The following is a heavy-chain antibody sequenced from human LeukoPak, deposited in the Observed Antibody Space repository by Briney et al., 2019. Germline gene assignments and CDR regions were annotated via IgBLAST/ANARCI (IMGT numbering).Heavy chain of an antibody. CDR3: ATLSRYSSSWYYFDY. D-gene: IGHD6-13*01. Sequence: GGSLRLSCAVSGFTFSSYAMSWVRQAPGKGLEWVSAISGSGGSTYYADSVKGRFTISRDNSKNTLYLQMNSLRAEDTAVYYCATLSRYSSSWYYFDYWGQGTLVTVSS. J-gene: IGHJ4*02. CDR1: GFTFSSYA. V-gene: IGHV3-23*01. CDR2: ISGSGGST.